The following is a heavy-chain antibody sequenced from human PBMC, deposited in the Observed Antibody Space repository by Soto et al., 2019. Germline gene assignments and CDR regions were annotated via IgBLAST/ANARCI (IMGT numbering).Heavy chain of an antibody. CDR1: GFTFSSYG. Sequence: QVQLVESGGCVVQPGRSLRLSCAASGFTFSSYGMHWVRQAPGKGLEWVAVIWYDGSNKYYADSVKGRFTISRDNSKNTLYLQLNSLRAEDTAVYYCARAYDGYDFVYWGQGTLVTVSS. J-gene: IGHJ4*02. V-gene: IGHV3-33*01. CDR2: IWYDGSNK. D-gene: IGHD5-12*01. CDR3: ARAYDGYDFVY.